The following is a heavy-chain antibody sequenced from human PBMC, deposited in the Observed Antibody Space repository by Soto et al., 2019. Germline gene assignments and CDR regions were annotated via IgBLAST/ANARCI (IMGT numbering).Heavy chain of an antibody. Sequence: PSETLSLTCAVSGGSISNSNWWSWVRQHPGKGLEWIGEIYHSGSTNYNPSLKSRVTISVDKSKNQFSLKLSSVTAADTAVYYCARRVLVTTNLAYFDYWGQGTLVTVSS. D-gene: IGHD2-21*02. J-gene: IGHJ4*02. CDR1: GGSISNSNW. CDR3: ARRVLVTTNLAYFDY. CDR2: IYHSGST. V-gene: IGHV4-4*02.